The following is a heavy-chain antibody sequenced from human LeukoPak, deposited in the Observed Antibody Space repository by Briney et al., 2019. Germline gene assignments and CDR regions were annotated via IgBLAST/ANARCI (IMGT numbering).Heavy chain of an antibody. J-gene: IGHJ6*02. V-gene: IGHV3-30-3*01. CDR2: ISYDGSNK. CDR1: GFTFSSYA. CDR3: ARSYPSSYYDFWSGYHPIYYYYGMDV. D-gene: IGHD3-3*01. Sequence: GGSLRLSCAASGFTFSSYAMHWVRQAPGKGLEWVAVISYDGSNKYYADSVKGRFTISRDNSKNTLYLQMNSLRAEDTAVYYCARSYPSSYYDFWSGYHPIYYYYGMDVWGQGTTVTVSS.